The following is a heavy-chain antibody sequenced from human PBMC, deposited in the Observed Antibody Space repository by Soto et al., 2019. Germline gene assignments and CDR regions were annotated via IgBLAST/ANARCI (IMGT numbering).Heavy chain of an antibody. CDR3: ARQGGSSSSGGLFDY. J-gene: IGHJ4*02. D-gene: IGHD6-6*01. Sequence: GESLKISCKGSGYSFTSYWIGWVRQMPGKGLEWMGIIYPGDSDTRYSPSFQGRVTISADKSISTAYLQWSSLKASDTAMYYCARQGGSSSSGGLFDYWGQGTLVTVSS. CDR1: GYSFTSYW. V-gene: IGHV5-51*01. CDR2: IYPGDSDT.